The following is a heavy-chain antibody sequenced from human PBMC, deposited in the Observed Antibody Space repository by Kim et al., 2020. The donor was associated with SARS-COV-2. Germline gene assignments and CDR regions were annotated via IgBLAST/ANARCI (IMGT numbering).Heavy chain of an antibody. CDR3: ATHSSGYWKY. J-gene: IGHJ4*02. V-gene: IGHV3-21*01. D-gene: IGHD3-22*01. CDR2: SYK. Sequence: SYKYYEDSVKGRFTIAKDNAKNSRYLQMKSRRAEDTAVYYCATHSSGYWKYWGQGTLVTVSS.